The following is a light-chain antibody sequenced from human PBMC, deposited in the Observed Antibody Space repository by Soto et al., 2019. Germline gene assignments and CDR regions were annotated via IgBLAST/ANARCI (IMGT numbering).Light chain of an antibody. V-gene: IGKV3-11*01. CDR2: DAS. J-gene: IGKJ1*01. CDR1: QSVSSY. Sequence: EIVLTQSPATLSLSPGERATLSCRASQSVSSYLAWYQQKPGQAPRLLIYDASNSATGIPARFSGSGSGTYFTLTISSVEPADFAVYYCQERSNWPLWTFGQGTEVDIK. CDR3: QERSNWPLWT.